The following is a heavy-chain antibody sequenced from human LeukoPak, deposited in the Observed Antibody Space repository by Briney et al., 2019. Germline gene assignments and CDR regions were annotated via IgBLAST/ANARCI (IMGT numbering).Heavy chain of an antibody. D-gene: IGHD1-26*01. J-gene: IGHJ5*02. Sequence: PGGSLRLSCAASGFTFDDYGMSWVRHAPGKGLEWVSGINWNGGSTGYADSVKGRFTISRDNAKNSLYLQMNSLRAEDTALYHCARDRVGATTNWFDPWGQGTLVTVSS. CDR1: GFTFDDYG. CDR3: ARDRVGATTNWFDP. CDR2: INWNGGST. V-gene: IGHV3-20*01.